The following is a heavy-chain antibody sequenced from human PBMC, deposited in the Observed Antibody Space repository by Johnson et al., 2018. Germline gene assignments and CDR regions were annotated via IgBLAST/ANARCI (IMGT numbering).Heavy chain of an antibody. J-gene: IGHJ6*03. CDR1: GFTLSSYT. CDR2: LSPDGRNR. Sequence: VQLVESGGGVVQPGNSLRLSCAASGFTLSSYTMHWVRQGPGKGLAWVAALSPDGRNRFYIDSVQGRFTISGDNSRNTLFLQMNSLRTEDTAVYYCARDSVAFHGTTYPHYYYMDVWGKGTTVTVSS. V-gene: IGHV3-30*03. D-gene: IGHD1-1*01. CDR3: ARDSVAFHGTTYPHYYYMDV.